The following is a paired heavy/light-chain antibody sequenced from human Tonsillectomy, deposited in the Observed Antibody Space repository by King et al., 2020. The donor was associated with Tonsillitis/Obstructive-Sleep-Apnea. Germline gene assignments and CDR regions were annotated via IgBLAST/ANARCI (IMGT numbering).Heavy chain of an antibody. D-gene: IGHD1-7*01. Sequence: EVQLVESGGGLVKPGGSLRLSCAASGFTFSSYSMNWVRQAPGKGLEWVSSISSGSSYLYYADSVMGRFTISRDNAKNSLYLRMNSLRAEDTAVYYCARDGTAIDDAFDIWGQGTMVTVSS. J-gene: IGHJ3*02. V-gene: IGHV3-21*01. CDR1: GFTFSSYS. CDR2: ISSGSSYL. CDR3: ARDGTAIDDAFDI.
Light chain of an antibody. CDR3: QVWDSSSDHPV. CDR1: NIGSKS. V-gene: IGLV3-21*02. CDR2: DDS. J-gene: IGLJ3*02. Sequence: SYVLTQPPSVSVAPGQTARITCGGSNIGSKSVHWYQQKPGQAPVLVVYDDSDRPSGIPERFSGSNSGNTATLTISRVEAGDEADYYCQVWDSSSDHPVFGGGTKLTVL.